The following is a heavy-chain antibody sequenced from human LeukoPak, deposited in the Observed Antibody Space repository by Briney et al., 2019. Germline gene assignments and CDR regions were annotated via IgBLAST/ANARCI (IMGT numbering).Heavy chain of an antibody. J-gene: IGHJ2*01. V-gene: IGHV4-34*01. D-gene: IGHD4-17*01. CDR2: INHSGST. CDR3: ARHGYGDVPSDWYFDL. CDR1: GGSFSGYY. Sequence: SETLSLTCAVYGGSFSGYYWSWIRQPPGKGLEWIGEINHSGSTNYNPSLKSRVTISVDTSKNQFSLKLSSVTAADTAVYYCARHGYGDVPSDWYFDLWGRGTLVTVSS.